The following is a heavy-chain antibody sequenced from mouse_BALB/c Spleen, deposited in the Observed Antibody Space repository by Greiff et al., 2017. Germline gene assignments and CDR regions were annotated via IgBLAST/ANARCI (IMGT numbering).Heavy chain of an antibody. D-gene: IGHD2-12*01. CDR2: ISYDGSN. Sequence: VQLQQSGPGLVKPSQSLSLTCSVTGYSITSGYYWNWIRQFPGNKLEWMGYISYDGSNNYNPSLKNRISITRDTSKNQFFLKLNSVTTEDTATYYCAREGLRRGWFAYWGQGTLVTVSA. J-gene: IGHJ3*01. V-gene: IGHV3-6*02. CDR3: AREGLRRGWFAY. CDR1: GYSITSGYY.